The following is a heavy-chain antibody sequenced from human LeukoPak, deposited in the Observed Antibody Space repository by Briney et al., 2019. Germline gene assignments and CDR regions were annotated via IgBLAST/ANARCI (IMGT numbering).Heavy chain of an antibody. CDR2: IFGSGGSS. CDR1: GFTFSAYY. Sequence: GGSLRLSCAASGFTFSAYYMNWVRQAPGKGLEWVSGIFGSGGSSHYADSVKGRFTISRDNSKNTVYLQMNSLRPEDTAVYYCAKTTTGYSSGRYPGWPVDYWGQGTLVTVSS. D-gene: IGHD6-19*01. V-gene: IGHV3-23*01. CDR3: AKTTTGYSSGRYPGWPVDY. J-gene: IGHJ4*02.